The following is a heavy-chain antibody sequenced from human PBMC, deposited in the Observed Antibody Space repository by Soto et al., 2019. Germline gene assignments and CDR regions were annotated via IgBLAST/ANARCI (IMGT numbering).Heavy chain of an antibody. CDR2: ISDSGGST. CDR3: AKGTYGDYYYYMDV. CDR1: GFIFSNYA. D-gene: IGHD4-17*01. Sequence: EVQLLESGGGLVQPGGSLRLSCAASGFIFSNYAMSWVRQAPGKGLEWVSAISDSGGSTYYADSVQGGFTISRDSSKNTLYLQMNSLGAEDTAIYYCAKGTYGDYYYYMDVWGKGTTVTVSS. J-gene: IGHJ6*03. V-gene: IGHV3-23*01.